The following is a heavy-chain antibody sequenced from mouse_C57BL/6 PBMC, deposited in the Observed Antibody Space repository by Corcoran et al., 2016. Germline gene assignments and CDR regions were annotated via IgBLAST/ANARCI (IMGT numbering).Heavy chain of an antibody. D-gene: IGHD3-2*02. V-gene: IGHV1-85*01. CDR3: ARGGSSGYGYY. Sequence: QVQLQQSGPELVKPRASVKLSCKASGYTFTSYDINGVKQRPGQGLEWIGWIYPRDGSTKYNEQFKGKATLTVDTSSSTAYMELHSLTSEDSAVYFCARGGSSGYGYYWGQGTTLTVSS. CDR2: IYPRDGST. J-gene: IGHJ2*01. CDR1: GYTFTSYD.